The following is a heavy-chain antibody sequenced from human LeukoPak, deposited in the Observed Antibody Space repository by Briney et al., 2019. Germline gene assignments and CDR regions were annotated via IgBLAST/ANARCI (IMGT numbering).Heavy chain of an antibody. CDR1: GFTFDDYA. CDR2: ISWNSGSI. J-gene: IGHJ4*02. D-gene: IGHD3-22*01. V-gene: IGHV3-9*03. CDR3: AKEHTYYYDSSGYSYFDY. Sequence: GGSLRLSCAASGFTFDDYAMHWVRQAPGKGLEWVSGISWNSGSIGYADSVKGRFTISRDNAKNSLYLQMNSLRAEDMALYYCAKEHTYYYDSSGYSYFDYRGQGTLVTVSS.